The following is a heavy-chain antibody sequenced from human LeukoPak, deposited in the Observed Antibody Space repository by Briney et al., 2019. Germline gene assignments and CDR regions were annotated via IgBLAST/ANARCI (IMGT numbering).Heavy chain of an antibody. CDR3: ARGTAGLDY. V-gene: IGHV3-30-3*01. Sequence: GGSLRLSCVASGFTFSSYAMHWVRQARGKGLEWVAVISYDGSNKYYADSVKGRFTISRDNSKNTLYLQMNSLRAEDTAVYYCARGTAGLDYWGQGTLVTVSS. CDR1: GFTFSSYA. D-gene: IGHD4-17*01. J-gene: IGHJ4*02. CDR2: ISYDGSNK.